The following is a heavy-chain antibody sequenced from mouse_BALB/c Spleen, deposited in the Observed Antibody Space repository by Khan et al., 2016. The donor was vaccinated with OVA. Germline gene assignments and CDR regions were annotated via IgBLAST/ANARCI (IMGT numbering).Heavy chain of an antibody. Sequence: QVQLQQSGAELARPGASVKLSCKASGYTFTSYWMQWVKQRLGQGLEWIGAIYPGDGDTRYTQKFKGKATLTADKSYSTAYMQFSSMAYEASAVYYCASKGNYYVAMGYWGQGTSVTVSS. J-gene: IGHJ4*01. CDR3: ASKGNYYVAMGY. CDR1: GYTFTSYW. D-gene: IGHD1-1*01. V-gene: IGHV1-87*01. CDR2: IYPGDGDT.